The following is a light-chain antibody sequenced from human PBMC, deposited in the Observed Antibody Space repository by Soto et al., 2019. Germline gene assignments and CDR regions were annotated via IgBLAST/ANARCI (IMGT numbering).Light chain of an antibody. Sequence: EIVLTQSPATLSLSPGDRATLSCRASQSLISYLAWYQQKPGQAPRLLIYDASNRATGIPARFSGSGSGTDFTLTISSLEPEDFAVYYCQQRSNWPLTFGGGTKVDIK. CDR2: DAS. V-gene: IGKV3-11*01. J-gene: IGKJ4*01. CDR3: QQRSNWPLT. CDR1: QSLISY.